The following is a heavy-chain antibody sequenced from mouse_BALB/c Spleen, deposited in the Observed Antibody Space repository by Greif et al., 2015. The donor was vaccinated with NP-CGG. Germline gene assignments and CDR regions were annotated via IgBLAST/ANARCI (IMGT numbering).Heavy chain of an antibody. CDR1: GYTFTSYW. D-gene: IGHD2-1*01. V-gene: IGHV1-69*02. Sequence: VQLQLSGAELVRPGASVKLSCKASGYTFTSYWINWVKQRPGQGLEWIGNIYPSDSYTNYNQKFKDKATLTVDKSSSTAYMQLSSPTSEDSAVYYCTTLYYGNYVYYAMDYWGQGTSVTVSS. J-gene: IGHJ4*01. CDR3: TTLYYGNYVYYAMDY. CDR2: IYPSDSYT.